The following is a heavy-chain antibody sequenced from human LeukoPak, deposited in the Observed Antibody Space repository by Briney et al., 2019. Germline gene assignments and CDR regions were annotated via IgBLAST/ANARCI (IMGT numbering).Heavy chain of an antibody. D-gene: IGHD6-13*01. J-gene: IGHJ4*02. CDR3: ARVPGRIAAAGIDY. CDR1: GGSISSYY. CDR2: IYYSGST. V-gene: IGHV4-59*01. Sequence: PSETLSLTCTVSGGSISSYYWSWIRQPLGKGLEWIGYIYYSGSTNYNPSLKSRVTISVDTSKNQFSLKLSSVTAADTAVYYCARVPGRIAAAGIDYWGQGTLVTVSS.